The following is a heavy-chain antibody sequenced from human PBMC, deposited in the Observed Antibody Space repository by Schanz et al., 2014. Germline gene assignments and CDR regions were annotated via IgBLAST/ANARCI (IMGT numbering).Heavy chain of an antibody. Sequence: QVQLVESGGGLVKPGGSLRLSCAASGFTFSDYYMSWVRQAPGKGLEWVSYISSVGISKYYADPVKGRFTISRDSARYSLYLEMTSLRGEDTAVYYCARENLNWEAFDIWGQGTVVTVSS. CDR3: ARENLNWEAFDI. CDR1: GFTFSDYY. J-gene: IGHJ3*02. V-gene: IGHV3-11*01. D-gene: IGHD7-27*01. CDR2: ISSVGISK.